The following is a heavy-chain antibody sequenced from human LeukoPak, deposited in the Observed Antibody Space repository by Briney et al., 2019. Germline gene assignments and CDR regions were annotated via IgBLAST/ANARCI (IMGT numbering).Heavy chain of an antibody. Sequence: SSETLSLTCAVYGGSFSGYYWSWIRQPPGKGLEWIGEINHSGGTNYNPSLKSRVTISVDTSKNQFSLKLSSVTAADTAVYYCAIHGTQSGSSARRWNYYYMDVWGKGTTVTVSS. D-gene: IGHD6-6*01. CDR1: GGSFSGYY. CDR3: AIHGTQSGSSARRWNYYYMDV. J-gene: IGHJ6*03. V-gene: IGHV4-34*01. CDR2: INHSGGT.